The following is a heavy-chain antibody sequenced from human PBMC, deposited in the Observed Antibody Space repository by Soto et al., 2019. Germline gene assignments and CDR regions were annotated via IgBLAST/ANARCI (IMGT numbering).Heavy chain of an antibody. CDR2: IYHSGST. D-gene: IGHD6-19*01. Sequence: NPSETLSLTCAVSGGSISSSNWWSWVRQPPGKGLEWIGEIYHSGSTNYNPSLKSRVTISVDKSKNQFSLKLSSVTAADTAVYYCARVQRTVACIVRPLDYWGQGTLVTVSS. J-gene: IGHJ4*02. CDR1: GGSISSSNW. CDR3: ARVQRTVACIVRPLDY. V-gene: IGHV4-4*02.